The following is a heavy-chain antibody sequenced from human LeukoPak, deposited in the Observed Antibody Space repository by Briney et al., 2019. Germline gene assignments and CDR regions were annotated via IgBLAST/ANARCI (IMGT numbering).Heavy chain of an antibody. J-gene: IGHJ4*02. V-gene: IGHV3-21*01. CDR1: GFIFSSYN. CDR3: AREGYGSGSEPDY. CDR2: ISSSNSYI. Sequence: GGSLRLSCAASGFIFSSYNLNLVRQAPGKGLEWVSSISSSNSYIYYADSVKGRFTISRDNAKNSLYLQMNSLRAEDTAVYYCAREGYGSGSEPDYWGQGTPVTVSS. D-gene: IGHD3-10*01.